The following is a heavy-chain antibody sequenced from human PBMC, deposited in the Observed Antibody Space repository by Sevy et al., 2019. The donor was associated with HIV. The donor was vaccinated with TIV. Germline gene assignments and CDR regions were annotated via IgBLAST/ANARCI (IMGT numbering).Heavy chain of an antibody. V-gene: IGHV1-69*01. Sequence: ASVKVSCKASGGTFSSYAISWVRQAPGQGLEWMGGIIPIVGTANYAQKFQGRVTITADESTSTASMELSSLRSEDTAVYYCARVYYYDSSGPEYYFDYWGQGTLVTVSS. CDR1: GGTFSSYA. CDR2: IIPIVGTA. J-gene: IGHJ4*02. CDR3: ARVYYYDSSGPEYYFDY. D-gene: IGHD3-22*01.